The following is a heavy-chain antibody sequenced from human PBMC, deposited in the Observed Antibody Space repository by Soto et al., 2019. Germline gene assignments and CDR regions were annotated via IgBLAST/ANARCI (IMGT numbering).Heavy chain of an antibody. CDR1: GGTFSFYA. CDR3: ARNVEGYYDSSGPS. CDR2: IIPIFGTA. Sequence: SVPVSCKASGGTFSFYAMSWVRRASGQGLEWMGGIIPIFGTANYAQKFQGRVTITADESTSTAYMELSSLRSEDTAVYYCARNVEGYYDSSGPSWGQGTLVTVSS. J-gene: IGHJ4*02. V-gene: IGHV1-69*13. D-gene: IGHD3-22*01.